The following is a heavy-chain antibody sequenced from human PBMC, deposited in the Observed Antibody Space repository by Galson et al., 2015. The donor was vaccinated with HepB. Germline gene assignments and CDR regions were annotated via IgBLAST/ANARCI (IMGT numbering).Heavy chain of an antibody. D-gene: IGHD3-10*01. Sequence: SLRLSCAASGFTFGDYAMSWVRQAPGKGLEWVGFIRSKAYGGTTEYAASVKGRFTISRDDSKSIAYLQMNSLKTEDTAVYYCTRLHTYYYGSGSYPSALDYWGQGTLVTVSS. CDR1: GFTFGDYA. V-gene: IGHV3-49*04. J-gene: IGHJ4*02. CDR2: IRSKAYGGTT. CDR3: TRLHTYYYGSGSYPSALDY.